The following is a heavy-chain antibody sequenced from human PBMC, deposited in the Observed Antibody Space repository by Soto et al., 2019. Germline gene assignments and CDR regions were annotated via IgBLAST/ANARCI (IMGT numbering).Heavy chain of an antibody. CDR2: IYYSGST. J-gene: IGHJ5*02. V-gene: IGHV4-39*01. CDR1: GGSISSSSYY. D-gene: IGHD6-19*01. Sequence: QLQLQESGPGLVKPSETLSLTCTVSGGSISSSSYYWGWIRQPPGKGLAWIGSIYYSGSTYSNPSLTSRVPISVDTYKNQFSPKLSSVTAADTAVYYCASTLLYSSGSFIRHWFYPWGQGTLVTVSS. CDR3: ASTLLYSSGSFIRHWFYP.